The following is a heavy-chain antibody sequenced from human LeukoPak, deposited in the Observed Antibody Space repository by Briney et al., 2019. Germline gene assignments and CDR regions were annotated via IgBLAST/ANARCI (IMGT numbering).Heavy chain of an antibody. CDR1: GGSISSSSYY. CDR2: IYYSGST. J-gene: IGHJ4*02. D-gene: IGHD2-2*01. V-gene: IGHV4-39*01. CDR3: ARQDIVVVPAAKWGFDY. Sequence: PSETLSLTCTVSGGSISSSSYYWGWLRQPPGKGLEWIVSIYYSGSTYYNPSLKSRVTISVNTSKNQFSLKLSSVTAADTAVYYCARQDIVVVPAAKWGFDYWGQGTLVTVSS.